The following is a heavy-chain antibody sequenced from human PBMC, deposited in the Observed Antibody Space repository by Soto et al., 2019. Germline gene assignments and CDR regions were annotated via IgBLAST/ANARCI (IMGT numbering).Heavy chain of an antibody. V-gene: IGHV3-23*01. CDR1: GFTFSSYA. D-gene: IGHD6-6*01. CDR3: AKYGVRDSSSPQSRLYYFDY. J-gene: IGHJ4*02. CDR2: ISGSGGST. Sequence: GGSLRLSCAASGFTFSSYAMSWVRQAPGKGLEWVSAISGSGGSTYYADSVKGRFTISRDNSKNTLYLQMNSLRAEDTAVYYCAKYGVRDSSSPQSRLYYFDYWGQGTLVTVSS.